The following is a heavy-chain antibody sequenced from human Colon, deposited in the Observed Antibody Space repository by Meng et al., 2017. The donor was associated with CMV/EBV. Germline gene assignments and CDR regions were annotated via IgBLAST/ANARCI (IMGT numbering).Heavy chain of an antibody. CDR3: ATGADLPTFWNGFAY. Sequence: GESLKISCATSGFSFEDYGMSWVRQAPGKGLEWVSSISGSGLSTFYSDAVEGRFSISRDNSRNTLYLQINSLRSDDTAVYYCATGADLPTFWNGFAYWGQGAVVTVSS. CDR1: GFSFEDYG. J-gene: IGHJ4*02. D-gene: IGHD3-3*01. V-gene: IGHV3-23*01. CDR2: ISGSGLST.